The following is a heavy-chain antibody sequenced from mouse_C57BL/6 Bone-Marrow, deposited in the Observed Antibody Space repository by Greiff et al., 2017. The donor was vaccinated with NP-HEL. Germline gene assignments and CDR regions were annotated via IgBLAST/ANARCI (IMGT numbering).Heavy chain of an antibody. J-gene: IGHJ1*03. Sequence: DVKLQESGGGLVQPGGSLSLSCAASGFTFTDYYMSWVRQPPGKALEWLGFIRNKANGYTTEYSASVKGRFTISRDNSQSILYLQMNALRAEDSATYYCARYPFWYFDVWGTGTTVTVSS. CDR1: GFTFTDYY. CDR2: IRNKANGYTT. CDR3: ARYPFWYFDV. V-gene: IGHV7-3*01.